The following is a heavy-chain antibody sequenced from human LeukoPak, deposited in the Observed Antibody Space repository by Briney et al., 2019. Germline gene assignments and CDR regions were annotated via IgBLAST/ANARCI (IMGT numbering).Heavy chain of an antibody. CDR1: GGSISSSSYY. CDR2: IYYSGNT. CDR3: ARHRGSCSGGSCYEYFEY. D-gene: IGHD2-15*01. V-gene: IGHV4-39*01. Sequence: SETLSLTCTVSGGSISSSSYYWGWIRQPPEKGLEWIGSIYYSGNTYYNPSLKSRVTISVDTSKNQFSLNLRSVTAADTAVYYCARHRGSCSGGSCYEYFEYWGQGTLVTVSS. J-gene: IGHJ1*01.